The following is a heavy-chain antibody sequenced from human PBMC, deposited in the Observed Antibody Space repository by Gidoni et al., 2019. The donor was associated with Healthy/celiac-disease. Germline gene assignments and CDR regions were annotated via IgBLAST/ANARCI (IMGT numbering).Heavy chain of an antibody. CDR3: ARVGGYCSGGSCYGGDYYGMDV. J-gene: IGHJ6*02. CDR2: INPSGGST. V-gene: IGHV1-46*01. D-gene: IGHD2-15*01. Sequence: QVQLVQSGAEVKKPGASVKVSCKASGYTFPSYYMHWVRQAPGQGLEWMGIINPSGGSTSYAQKFQGRVTMTRDTSTSTVYMELSSLRSEDTAVYYCARVGGYCSGGSCYGGDYYGMDVWGQGTTVTVSS. CDR1: GYTFPSYY.